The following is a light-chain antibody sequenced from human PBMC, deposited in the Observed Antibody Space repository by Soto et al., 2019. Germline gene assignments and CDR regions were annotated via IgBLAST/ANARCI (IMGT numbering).Light chain of an antibody. CDR2: KAS. CDR1: QSISNW. Sequence: DIQMTQSPSTLSASVGDTVTITCRASQSISNWLAWYQQKPGQAPKLLIHKASTLESGFPSRFGGSGSGIDSHLTIRSSQHDDVSTCSSQHKGGFPHTFGRATNLEF. J-gene: IGKJ2*01. V-gene: IGKV1-5*03. CDR3: QHKGGFPHT.